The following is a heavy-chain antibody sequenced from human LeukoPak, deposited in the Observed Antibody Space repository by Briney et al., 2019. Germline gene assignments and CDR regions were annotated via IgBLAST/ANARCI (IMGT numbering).Heavy chain of an antibody. Sequence: SETLSLTCAVYGGSFSGYYWSWIRQPPGKGLEWIGEINHSGSTNYNPSLKSRITISVDTSKNQFSLKLSSVTAADTAVYYCARGSMGDYWGQGTLVTASS. CDR2: INHSGST. CDR1: GGSFSGYY. J-gene: IGHJ4*02. CDR3: ARGSMGDY. V-gene: IGHV4-34*01. D-gene: IGHD5-24*01.